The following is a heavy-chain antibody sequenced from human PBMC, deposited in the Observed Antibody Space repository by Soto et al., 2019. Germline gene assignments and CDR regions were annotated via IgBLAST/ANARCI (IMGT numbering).Heavy chain of an antibody. V-gene: IGHV3-23*01. J-gene: IGHJ4*02. D-gene: IGHD3-10*01. CDR1: GFTFSSYA. CDR2: ISGSGGST. Sequence: EVQLLESGGGLVQPGGSLRLSCAASGFTFSSYAMSWVRQAPGKGLEWVXGISGSGGSTYYADSVTGRFTISRDNSKNTLYLQXXXLXXXXTXXXXXXXXXXXXXXXXXRFNGVDYWGQGTLVTVSS. CDR3: XXXXXXXXXXXXRFNGVDY.